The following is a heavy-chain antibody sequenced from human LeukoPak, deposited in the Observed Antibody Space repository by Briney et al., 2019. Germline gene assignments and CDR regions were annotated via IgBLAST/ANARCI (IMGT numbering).Heavy chain of an antibody. J-gene: IGHJ4*02. CDR1: GYTFTGYY. V-gene: IGHV1-2*02. D-gene: IGHD3-10*01. Sequence: ASVKVSCKASGYTFTGYYMHWVRQAPGQGLEWMGWINPNSGGTNYAQKFQGRVTMTRDTSISTAYMELSRLRSDDTAVYCCARELERGNMVRGVMADYWGQGTLVTVSS. CDR3: ARELERGNMVRGVMADY. CDR2: INPNSGGT.